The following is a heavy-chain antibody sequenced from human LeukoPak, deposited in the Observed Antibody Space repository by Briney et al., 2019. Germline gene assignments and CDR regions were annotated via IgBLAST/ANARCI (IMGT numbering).Heavy chain of an antibody. CDR1: VGTFISYA. CDR3: ASERPREDSSNWFLEGYFDI. V-gene: IGHV1-69*05. D-gene: IGHD6-13*01. Sequence: SVKGSCKASVGTFISYAITWVRQAPGQGLEWIGRIIPIFGTANYAQKFHGRVTIPTDESTSTASMELSTLRSDDTAVYYCASERPREDSSNWFLEGYFDIWGQGTLVTVSS. J-gene: IGHJ4*02. CDR2: IIPIFGTA.